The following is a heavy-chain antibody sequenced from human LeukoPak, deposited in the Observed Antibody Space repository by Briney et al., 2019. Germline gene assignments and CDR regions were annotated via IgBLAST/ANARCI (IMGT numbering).Heavy chain of an antibody. Sequence: PSETLSLTCAVSGYSISSGYYWGWIRQPPGKGLEWIGSIYHSGSTYYNPSLKSRVTISVDTSKNQFSLKLSSVTAADTAVYYCARSAMSLGEFDWGQGTLATVSS. D-gene: IGHD3-16*01. V-gene: IGHV4-38-2*01. CDR1: GYSISSGYY. CDR2: IYHSGST. J-gene: IGHJ4*02. CDR3: ARSAMSLGEFD.